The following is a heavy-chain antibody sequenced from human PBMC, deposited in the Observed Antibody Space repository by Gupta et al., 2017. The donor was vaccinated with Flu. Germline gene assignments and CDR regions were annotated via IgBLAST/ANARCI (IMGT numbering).Heavy chain of an antibody. V-gene: IGHV3-33*08. CDR1: GFTFSSYG. Sequence: QVQLVESGGGLVQPGGSLRISCAASGFTFSSYGMRWVRQAPGKELEWVAGKGYDGSNKYYADCVKGRFTISRDNSKTTLYEIMNSMTAEDAALYYGARQVDAGGAYFDYWGQGTLVTVSS. CDR3: ARQVDAGGAYFDY. CDR2: KGYDGSNK. D-gene: IGHD5-18*01. J-gene: IGHJ4*02.